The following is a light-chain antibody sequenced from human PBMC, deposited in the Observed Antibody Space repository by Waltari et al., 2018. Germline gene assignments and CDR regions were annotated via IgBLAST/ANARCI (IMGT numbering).Light chain of an antibody. Sequence: SYELTQPLSASVALGQPASRTCGGSDIGTKHGHWYQQKPGQAPVLVLYRDRSRPSGIPERFSGSNSGTTATLTISGAQAGDEADYYCQVWDTRKNWVFGGGTKLTVL. J-gene: IGLJ3*02. CDR1: DIGTKH. V-gene: IGLV3-9*01. CDR3: QVWDTRKNWV. CDR2: RDR.